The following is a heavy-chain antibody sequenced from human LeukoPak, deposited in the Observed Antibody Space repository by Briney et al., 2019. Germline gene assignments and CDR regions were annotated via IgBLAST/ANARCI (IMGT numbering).Heavy chain of an antibody. J-gene: IGHJ4*02. D-gene: IGHD3-10*01. Sequence: GGSLRVSCAASGFTFSSYGMHWVRQAPGKGLEWVAVISYDGSNKYYADSVNGRFTISRDNSKNTLYLQMNSLRAEDTAMYYCAKDLGRSIMVRGGFDYWGQGTLVTVSS. CDR2: ISYDGSNK. CDR1: GFTFSSYG. CDR3: AKDLGRSIMVRGGFDY. V-gene: IGHV3-30*18.